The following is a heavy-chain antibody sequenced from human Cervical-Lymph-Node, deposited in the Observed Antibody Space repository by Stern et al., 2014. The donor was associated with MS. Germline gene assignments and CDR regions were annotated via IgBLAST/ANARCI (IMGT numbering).Heavy chain of an antibody. CDR1: GCTFSSYA. V-gene: IGHV1-69*01. CDR3: ARDSRHYDASYYFDS. D-gene: IGHD3-16*01. J-gene: IGHJ4*02. Sequence: QVQLVQSGAEVKKPGSSVKVSCKASGCTFSSYAINWVRQAPGQGPEWMGGIIPIFGTANYAQKIQGRVTITADESTSTAYMELSSLRSEDTAVYYCARDSRHYDASYYFDSWGQGTLVTVSS. CDR2: IIPIFGTA.